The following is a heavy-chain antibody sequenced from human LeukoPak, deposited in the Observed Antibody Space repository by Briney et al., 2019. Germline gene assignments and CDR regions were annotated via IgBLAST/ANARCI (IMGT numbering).Heavy chain of an antibody. CDR3: ARLDNSGYYTLDV. CDR2: IFYSGRT. Sequence: PSETLSLTCTVSGGSISSRRHYWGWIRQPPGKGLEWIGSIFYSGRTYYNPSLRGRVTISVDTSTNHFSLKLNSVTAADTAVYYCARLDNSGYYTLDVWGQGTTVTVSS. D-gene: IGHD3-22*01. J-gene: IGHJ6*02. V-gene: IGHV4-39*02. CDR1: GGSISSRRHY.